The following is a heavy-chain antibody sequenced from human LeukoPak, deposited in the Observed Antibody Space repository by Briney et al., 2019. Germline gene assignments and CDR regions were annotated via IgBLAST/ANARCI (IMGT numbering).Heavy chain of an antibody. CDR1: GSTFSSYW. J-gene: IGHJ4*02. CDR3: ARGTGYSYGSFDY. Sequence: GGSLRLSCAASGSTFSSYWMHWVRQAPGKGLVWVSRINSDGSITTYADSVKGRFTISRDNARNTLYLQMNSLRAEDTAVYYCARGTGYSYGSFDYWGQGTLVTVSS. V-gene: IGHV3-74*01. D-gene: IGHD5-18*01. CDR2: INSDGSIT.